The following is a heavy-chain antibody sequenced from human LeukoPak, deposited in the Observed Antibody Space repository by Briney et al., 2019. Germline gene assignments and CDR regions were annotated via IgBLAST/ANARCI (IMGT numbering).Heavy chain of an antibody. V-gene: IGHV3-7*01. CDR2: IKQDGSEK. CDR3: ARPSTSSAFDI. J-gene: IGHJ3*02. D-gene: IGHD5/OR15-5a*01. Sequence: GGSLRLSCAASGFTFSSYWMSWVRQAPVKGLEWVANIKQDGSEKYYVDSVKGRFTISRDNAKNSLYLQMNSLRAEDTAVYYCARPSTSSAFDIWGQGTMVTVSS. CDR1: GFTFSSYW.